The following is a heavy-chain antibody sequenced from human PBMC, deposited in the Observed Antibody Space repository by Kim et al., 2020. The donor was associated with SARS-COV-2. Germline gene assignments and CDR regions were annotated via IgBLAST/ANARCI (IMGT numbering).Heavy chain of an antibody. V-gene: IGHV1-69*13. CDR3: ARGLNNYYYDSSGDPYYYYGMDV. CDR2: IIPIFGTA. D-gene: IGHD3-22*01. Sequence: SVKVSCKASGGTFSSYAISWVRQAPGQGLEWMGGIIPIFGTANYAQKFQGRVTITADESTSTAYMELSSLRSEDTAVYYCARGLNNYYYDSSGDPYYYYGMDVWGQGTTVTVSS. CDR1: GGTFSSYA. J-gene: IGHJ6*02.